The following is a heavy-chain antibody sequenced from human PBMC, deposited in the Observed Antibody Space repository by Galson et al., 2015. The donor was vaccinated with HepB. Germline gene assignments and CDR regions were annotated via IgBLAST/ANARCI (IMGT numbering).Heavy chain of an antibody. CDR1: GFIFSSYA. CDR2: IRYDGSNK. CDR3: AKAQYGDEPPDY. V-gene: IGHV3-30*02. Sequence: SLRLSCAASGFIFSSYAMHWVRQAPGKGLEWVAFIRYDGSNKYYADSVKGRFNISRDNSKNTLYLQMNSLRAEDTAVYYCAKAQYGDEPPDYWGQGTLVTVSS. J-gene: IGHJ4*02. D-gene: IGHD4-17*01.